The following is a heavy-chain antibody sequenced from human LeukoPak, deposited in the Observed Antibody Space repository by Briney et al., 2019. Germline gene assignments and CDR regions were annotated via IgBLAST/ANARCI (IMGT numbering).Heavy chain of an antibody. V-gene: IGHV3-11*01. D-gene: IGHD6-6*01. CDR3: ARGGSSSLRYYYYYMDV. CDR1: GFTFSDYY. Sequence: PGGSLRLSCAASGFTFSDYYITWIRQAPGKGLEWVSYISFSGSDIYYADSVRGRFTMSRDNDKNSLYLQMNSLRAEDSAVYYCARGGSSSLRYYYYYMDVWGKGTTVTVSS. J-gene: IGHJ6*03. CDR2: ISFSGSDI.